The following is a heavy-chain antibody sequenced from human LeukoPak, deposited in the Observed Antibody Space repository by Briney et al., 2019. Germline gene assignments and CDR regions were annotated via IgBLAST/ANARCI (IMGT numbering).Heavy chain of an antibody. CDR2: ISSSSSYI. CDR3: AKGDGTISDY. J-gene: IGHJ4*02. V-gene: IGHV3-21*04. D-gene: IGHD1-1*01. CDR1: GFTFSSYS. Sequence: GGSLRLSCAASGFTFSSYSMNWVRQAPGKGLEWVSSISSSSSYIYYADSVKGRFTISRNNAKNSLYLQMNSLRAEDTAVYYCAKGDGTISDYWGQGTLVTVSS.